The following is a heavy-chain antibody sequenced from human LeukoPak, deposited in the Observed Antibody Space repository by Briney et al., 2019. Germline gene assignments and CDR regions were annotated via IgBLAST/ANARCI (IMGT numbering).Heavy chain of an antibody. CDR1: GYTLSELT. CDR2: FDPEDGET. CDR3: ATDSEMEVGAAGAY. Sequence: ASVKVSCKVSGYTLSELTVHWVRQAPGKGLEWMGAFDPEDGETVYAQKFQGRFTMTEDSSADTAYMELSSLKSEDTAVYYCATDSEMEVGAAGAYWGQGTLVTVSS. V-gene: IGHV1-24*01. D-gene: IGHD1-26*01. J-gene: IGHJ4*02.